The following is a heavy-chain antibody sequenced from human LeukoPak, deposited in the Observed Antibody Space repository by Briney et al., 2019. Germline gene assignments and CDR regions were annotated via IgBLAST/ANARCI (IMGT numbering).Heavy chain of an antibody. CDR1: GFTFSSYS. D-gene: IGHD1-1*01. CDR3: ARESGQEGPGTTGEIDY. CDR2: ISSSSSTI. J-gene: IGHJ4*02. Sequence: QPGGSLRLSCAASGFTFSSYSMNWVRQAPGKGLEWVSYISSSSSTIYYADSVKGRFTISRDNAKNSLYLQMNSLRAEDTAVYYCARESGQEGPGTTGEIDYWGQGTLVTVSS. V-gene: IGHV3-48*04.